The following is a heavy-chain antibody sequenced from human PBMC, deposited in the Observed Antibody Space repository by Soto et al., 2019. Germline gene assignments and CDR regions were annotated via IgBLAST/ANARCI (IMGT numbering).Heavy chain of an antibody. CDR1: GYTFTNYG. CDR2: ISASNGNT. D-gene: IGHD4-17*01. CDR3: ARSQSGDYEGCGY. V-gene: IGHV1-18*01. Sequence: QVQLVQSGAEVKKPGASVKVSCKASGYTFTNYGINWVRQAPGQGXEWMGWISASNGNTNYAQRVQGRVTMTTDTSTSTVYMELRSLRSDDTAVYYCARSQSGDYEGCGYWGQGTLVTVSS. J-gene: IGHJ4*02.